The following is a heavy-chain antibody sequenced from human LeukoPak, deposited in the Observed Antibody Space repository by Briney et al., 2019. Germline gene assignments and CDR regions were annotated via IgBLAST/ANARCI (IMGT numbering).Heavy chain of an antibody. V-gene: IGHV4-34*01. D-gene: IGHD1-26*01. J-gene: IGHJ4*02. CDR3: ARARTWYSGSYYWWGNHYFDY. CDR2: INHSGST. CDR1: GGSFSGYY. Sequence: SETLSLTCAVYGGSFSGYYWSWIRQPPGKGLEWIGEINHSGSTKYNPSPKSRVTISVDTSKNQFSLKLSSVTAADTAVYYCARARTWYSGSYYWWGNHYFDYWGQGTLVTVSS.